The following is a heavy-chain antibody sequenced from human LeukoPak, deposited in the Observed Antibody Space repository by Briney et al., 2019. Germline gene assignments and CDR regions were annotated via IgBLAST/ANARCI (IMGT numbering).Heavy chain of an antibody. CDR1: GYTFTGYY. CDR3: ARDGPTDSGGYYYVLDY. J-gene: IGHJ4*02. CDR2: INPNSGGT. Sequence: ASVKVSCKASGYTFTGYYMHWVRQAPGQGLEWMGWINPNSGGTNYAQNFQGRVTMTRDTSISTAYMELSRLRSGDTAVYYCARDGPTDSGGYYYVLDYWGQGTLVTVSS. V-gene: IGHV1-2*02. D-gene: IGHD3-22*01.